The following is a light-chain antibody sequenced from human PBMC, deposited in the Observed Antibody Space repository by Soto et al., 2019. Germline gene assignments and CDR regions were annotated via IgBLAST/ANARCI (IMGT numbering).Light chain of an antibody. CDR1: QDIAKY. CDR3: QQYDDLLS. CDR2: DAS. Sequence: DLQMTQSPSSLSASVGDRVTITCQARQDIAKYLNWYQQKPGNAPKLLIYDASELHAGVPSRFSGSGSVTDFTFTISSVKPEDFATYYCQQYDDLLSFGGGTKVEIK. V-gene: IGKV1-33*01. J-gene: IGKJ4*01.